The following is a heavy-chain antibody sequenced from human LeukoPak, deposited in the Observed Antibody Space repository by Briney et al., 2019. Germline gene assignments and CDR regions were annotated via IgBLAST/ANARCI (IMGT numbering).Heavy chain of an antibody. D-gene: IGHD6-13*01. CDR1: GFTFDDYA. V-gene: IGHV3-43D*03. CDR3: ARTRDSSSWNRPDY. CDR2: ISWDGGST. J-gene: IGHJ4*02. Sequence: GGSLRLSCAASGFTFDDYAMHWVRQAPGKGLEWVSLISWDGGSTYYADSVKGRFTISRDNAKNSLYLQMNSLRAEDTALYYCARTRDSSSWNRPDYWGQGTLVTVSS.